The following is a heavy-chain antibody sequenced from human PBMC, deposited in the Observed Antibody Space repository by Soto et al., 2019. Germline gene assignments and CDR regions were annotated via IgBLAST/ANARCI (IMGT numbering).Heavy chain of an antibody. J-gene: IGHJ5*01. D-gene: IGHD1-26*01. CDR1: RFTFSDFA. V-gene: IGHV3-23*01. CDR3: AKDAVPYNGKWDWFDS. Sequence: DVQLLESGGGLVQPGESLTLSCAASRFTFSDFAMSWVRQAPGEGLEWVSSICGTGSDTYYADAVKGRFTISRDNSRNTLYLQMDNLRDEDTAVYYCAKDAVPYNGKWDWFDSWGQGTLVTVSS. CDR2: ICGTGSDT.